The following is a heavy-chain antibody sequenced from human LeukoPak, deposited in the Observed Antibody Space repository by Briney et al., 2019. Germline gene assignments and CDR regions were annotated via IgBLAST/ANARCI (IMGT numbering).Heavy chain of an antibody. J-gene: IGHJ6*02. CDR3: ARFGYVETTVATPIKYYFAMDV. V-gene: IGHV4-4*02. CDR1: GGSISSSNW. CDR2: IYHSGST. Sequence: SETLSLTCAASGGSISSSNWWSWVRQPPGKGLEWIGEIYHSGSTNYNPSLKSRVTILVDESKNHFSLRLSSLTAADTAVYYCARFGYVETTVATPIKYYFAMDVWGQGTTVTVSS. D-gene: IGHD4-23*01.